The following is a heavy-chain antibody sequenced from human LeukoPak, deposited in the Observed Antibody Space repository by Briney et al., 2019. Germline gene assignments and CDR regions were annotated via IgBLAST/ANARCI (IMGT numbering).Heavy chain of an antibody. J-gene: IGHJ6*02. CDR2: IWYDGSNE. Sequence: GGSLRLSCAASGFTFRSHGMHWVRQAPGKGLEWVAGIWYDGSNEDCADSVKGRFTISRDNSKNTLYLQMNSLRVEDTAVYYCARDGQNGSPYATDVWGQGTTVTVSS. CDR1: GFTFRSHG. D-gene: IGHD3-10*01. CDR3: ARDGQNGSPYATDV. V-gene: IGHV3-33*01.